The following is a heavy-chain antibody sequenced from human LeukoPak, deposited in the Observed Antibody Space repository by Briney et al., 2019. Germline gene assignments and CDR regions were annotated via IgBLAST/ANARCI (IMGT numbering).Heavy chain of an antibody. D-gene: IGHD4/OR15-4a*01. V-gene: IGHV3-66*02. Sequence: GESLRLACAASGFTVNSDYMTWVRQAAGKGLEWVSAINSGGNTYYADSVKVRFTISRDNPKNALYLQMSSLGPEDTAVYYCARDPVLPNGLDVWGQGTTVTVSS. J-gene: IGHJ6*02. CDR1: GFTVNSDY. CDR2: INSGGNT. CDR3: ARDPVLPNGLDV.